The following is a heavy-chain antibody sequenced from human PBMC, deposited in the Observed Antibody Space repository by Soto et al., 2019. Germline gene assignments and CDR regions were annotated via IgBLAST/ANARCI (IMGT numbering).Heavy chain of an antibody. V-gene: IGHV4-31*03. Sequence: QVQLQESGPGLVKPSQTLSLTCTVSGGSISSGGYYWSWIRQHPGKGLEWIGYIYYSGSTYYNPSLKRRVTISVDTSKNQFALRLSSVTAADTAVYYCARAVAAAGYYYYGMDVWGQGTTVTVSS. D-gene: IGHD6-13*01. CDR2: IYYSGST. CDR3: ARAVAAAGYYYYGMDV. J-gene: IGHJ6*02. CDR1: GGSISSGGYY.